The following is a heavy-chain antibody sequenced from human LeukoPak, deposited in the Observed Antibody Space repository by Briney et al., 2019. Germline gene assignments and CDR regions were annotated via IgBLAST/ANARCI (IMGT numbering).Heavy chain of an antibody. J-gene: IGHJ3*02. CDR2: INHSGST. V-gene: IGHV4-34*01. CDR3: ARVKVRAWGSYRYNPRPNDAFDI. Sequence: SETLSLTCAVYGGSFSGYYWSWIRQPPGKGLEWIGEINHSGSTNYNPSLKSRVTISVDTSKNQFSLKLSSVTAADTAVYYCARVKVRAWGSYRYNPRPNDAFDIWGQGILVTVSS. D-gene: IGHD3-16*02. CDR1: GGSFSGYY.